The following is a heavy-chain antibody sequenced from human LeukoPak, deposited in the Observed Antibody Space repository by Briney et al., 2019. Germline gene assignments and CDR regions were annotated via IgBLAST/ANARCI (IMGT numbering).Heavy chain of an antibody. J-gene: IGHJ3*02. CDR3: ARDIGIAARPRSAFDI. V-gene: IGHV1-2*02. Sequence: GASVKVSCKASGYTFTGYYMHWVRQAPGQGLEWMGWINPNSGGTNYAQKFQGRVTMTRDTSISTAYMDLSRLRSDDTAVYYCARDIGIAARPRSAFDIWGQGTMVTVSS. D-gene: IGHD6-6*01. CDR2: INPNSGGT. CDR1: GYTFTGYY.